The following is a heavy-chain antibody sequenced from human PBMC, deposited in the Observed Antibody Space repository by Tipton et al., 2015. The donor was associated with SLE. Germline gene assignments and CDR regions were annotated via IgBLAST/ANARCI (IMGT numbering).Heavy chain of an antibody. CDR1: GGSFSGYY. Sequence: TLSLTCGVSGGSFSGYYWSWIRQTPSKGLEWIGEIKHSGSTNYNPSLKSRVTMSVDTSKNQFSLKLNSVTAADTAVYYCARGGIQLWNWFDPWGQGTLVTVSS. V-gene: IGHV4-34*01. D-gene: IGHD5-18*01. CDR2: IKHSGST. CDR3: ARGGIQLWNWFDP. J-gene: IGHJ5*02.